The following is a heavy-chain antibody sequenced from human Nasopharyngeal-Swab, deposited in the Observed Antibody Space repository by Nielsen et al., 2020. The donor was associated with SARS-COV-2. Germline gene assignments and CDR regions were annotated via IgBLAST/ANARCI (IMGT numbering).Heavy chain of an antibody. CDR1: GFTFSSYW. D-gene: IGHD1-26*01. CDR2: IKQDGSKK. Sequence: GESLKISCVASGFTFSSYWMSWVRQAPGKGLEWVANIKQDGSKKYYVDSVKGRFTISRDNAKNSLFLQMNSLRAEDTAVYYCARDSRSYRYFDYWGQGTLVTVSS. V-gene: IGHV3-7*01. CDR3: ARDSRSYRYFDY. J-gene: IGHJ4*02.